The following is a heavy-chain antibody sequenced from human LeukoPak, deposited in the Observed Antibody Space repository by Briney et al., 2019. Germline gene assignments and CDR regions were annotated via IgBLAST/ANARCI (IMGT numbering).Heavy chain of an antibody. CDR2: INHSGST. D-gene: IGHD4-11*01. CDR1: GGSFSGYY. J-gene: IGHJ6*03. CDR3: ARLGRSVTRVYYYYYMDV. Sequence: SETLSLTCAVYGGSFSGYYWSWIRQPPGKGLEWIGEINHSGSTNYNPSLKSRVTISVDTSKNQFSLKLSSVTAADTAVYYCARLGRSVTRVYYYYYMDVWGKGTTVTVSS. V-gene: IGHV4-34*01.